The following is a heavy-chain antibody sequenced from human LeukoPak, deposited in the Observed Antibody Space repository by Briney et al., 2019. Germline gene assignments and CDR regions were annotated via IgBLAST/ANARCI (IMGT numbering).Heavy chain of an antibody. CDR2: IYWDDDK. V-gene: IGHV2-5*02. D-gene: IGHD2-21*01. CDR1: GFSLSTSGVR. J-gene: IGHJ4*02. CDR3: ARGTSYYSFDY. Sequence: SGPTLEKPTQTLTLTCTFSGFSLSTSGVRVGWIRQPPGKALEWLALIYWDDDKRYSPSLKSRLTITKDTSKNQVVLTMTNMDPVDTATYYCARGTSYYSFDYWGQGTLVTVSS.